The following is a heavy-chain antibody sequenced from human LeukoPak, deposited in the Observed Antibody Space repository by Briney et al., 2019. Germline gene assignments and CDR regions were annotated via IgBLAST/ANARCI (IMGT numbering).Heavy chain of an antibody. CDR3: SRDGSGSYYKYFQY. CDR2: ISSGSVTI. Sequence: GGSLRLSCTASGFTFSSYSMNWVRQAPGKGLEWVSYISSGSVTIDYADSVKGRFTISRDNAKNSLYLQMNSLRDEDTAVYYRSRDGSGSYYKYFQYWGQGTLVTVSS. V-gene: IGHV3-48*02. J-gene: IGHJ1*01. CDR1: GFTFSSYS. D-gene: IGHD3-10*01.